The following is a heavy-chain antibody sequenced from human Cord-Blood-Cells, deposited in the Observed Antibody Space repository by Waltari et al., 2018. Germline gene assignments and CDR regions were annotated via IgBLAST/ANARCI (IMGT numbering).Heavy chain of an antibody. D-gene: IGHD1-7*01. CDR1: GGTFSSYA. Sequence: QVQLVQSGAEVKKPGSSVKVSCKASGGTFSSYAISWVRQAAGQGLEWMGGNIPIFGTANYAQKFQGRVTITADESTSTAYMELSSLRSEDTAVYYCASCGPKTGTTFYNWFDPWGQGTLVTVSS. J-gene: IGHJ5*02. CDR2: NIPIFGTA. V-gene: IGHV1-69*01. CDR3: ASCGPKTGTTFYNWFDP.